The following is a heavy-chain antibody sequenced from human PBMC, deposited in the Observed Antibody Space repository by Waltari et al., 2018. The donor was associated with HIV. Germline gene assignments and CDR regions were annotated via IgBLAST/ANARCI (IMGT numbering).Heavy chain of an antibody. Sequence: QITLRESGPTLVRPTQTLTLTCNFSGFSLAPSGVGVGWIRQAPGKAPEWLALIYWTNNKSYNPSLKSRVTITKDTSKNQVLFTLTNVDPADTATYYCAHSLPGKLYSYYFDTWGQGTPVSVSS. J-gene: IGHJ3*02. CDR2: IYWTNNK. CDR3: AHSLPGKLYSYYFDT. D-gene: IGHD2-21*01. CDR1: GFSLAPSGVG. V-gene: IGHV2-5*01.